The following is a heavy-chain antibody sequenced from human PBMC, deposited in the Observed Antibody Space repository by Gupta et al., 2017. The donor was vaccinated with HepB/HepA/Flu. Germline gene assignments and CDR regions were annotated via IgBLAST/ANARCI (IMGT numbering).Heavy chain of an antibody. CDR3: ARAYCSRIPCYDVAFDY. D-gene: IGHD2-2*01. CDR2: IHPNSGYT. CDR1: GYTFSGYY. J-gene: IGHJ4*02. V-gene: IGHV1-2*02. Sequence: QVQLVQSGAEVKKPGASVKVSCKASGYTFSGYYMHWVRQAPGQGLEWMGWIHPNSGYTNDAPKFQGRVNMTRDTSISTAYMELSSLKSDDTAVYYCARAYCSRIPCYDVAFDYWGQG.